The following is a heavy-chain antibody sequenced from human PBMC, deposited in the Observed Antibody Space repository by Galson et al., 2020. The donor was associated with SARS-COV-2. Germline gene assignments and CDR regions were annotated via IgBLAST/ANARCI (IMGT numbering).Heavy chain of an antibody. D-gene: IGHD6-6*01. V-gene: IGHV3-30*04. Sequence: GGSLRLSCAASGFTFDDYAMHWVRQAPGKGLGWVAVKSYDGSNKYYADSVKGRFTISRDNSKNTLYLQMNSLRAEDTAVYYCARDGGGRRSDSSSSPTIYFDYWGQGTLVTVSS. J-gene: IGHJ4*02. CDR3: ARDGGGRRSDSSSSPTIYFDY. CDR1: GFTFDDYA. CDR2: KSYDGSNK.